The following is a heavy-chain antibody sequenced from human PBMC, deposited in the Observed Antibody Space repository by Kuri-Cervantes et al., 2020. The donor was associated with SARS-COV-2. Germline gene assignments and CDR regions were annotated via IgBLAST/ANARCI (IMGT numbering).Heavy chain of an antibody. Sequence: SVKVSYKGSGGSFNNYGINFVRQVPGQGLEWVGGITPLFGATDNAQKFKGRVTFTADKSTNTAYMELGSLKSDDTAVYYCARGTGTKPGLGYFDSWGQGTLVTVSS. J-gene: IGHJ4*02. V-gene: IGHV1-69*06. D-gene: IGHD1-7*01. CDR1: GGSFNNYG. CDR2: ITPLFGAT. CDR3: ARGTGTKPGLGYFDS.